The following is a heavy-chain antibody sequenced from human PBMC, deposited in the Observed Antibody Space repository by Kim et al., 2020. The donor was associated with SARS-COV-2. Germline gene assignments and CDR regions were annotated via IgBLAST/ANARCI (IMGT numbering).Heavy chain of an antibody. V-gene: IGHV3-30*02. D-gene: IGHD3-10*01. Sequence: DSVKGRFTISRDNSKNTLYLQMNSRRAEDTAVYYCAKEEGGYYPLYYFDYWGQGTLVTVSS. CDR3: AKEEGGYYPLYYFDY. J-gene: IGHJ4*02.